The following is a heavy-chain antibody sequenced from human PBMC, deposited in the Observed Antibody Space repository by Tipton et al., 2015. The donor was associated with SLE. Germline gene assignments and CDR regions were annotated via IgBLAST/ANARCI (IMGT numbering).Heavy chain of an antibody. CDR3: ASGILTGNAAFDV. D-gene: IGHD3-9*01. J-gene: IGHJ3*01. CDR2: INHSGST. V-gene: IGHV4-34*01. CDR1: GGSFSGYY. Sequence: TLSLTCAVYGGSFSGYYCSWIRQSPGKGLEWIGEINHSGSTNYNPSLKSRATISVDTSKNQFSLKLRSVTAADTAVYYCASGILTGNAAFDVWGQGTMVSVSP.